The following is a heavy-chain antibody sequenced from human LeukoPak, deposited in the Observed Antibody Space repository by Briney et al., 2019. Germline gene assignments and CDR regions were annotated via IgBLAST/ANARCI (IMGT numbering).Heavy chain of an antibody. V-gene: IGHV1-69*13. CDR3: ARSRYCTNGVCSEFDY. CDR2: IIPIFGTA. CDR1: GGTFSSYA. J-gene: IGHJ4*02. D-gene: IGHD2-8*01. Sequence: SVKVSCKASGGTFSSYAISWVRQAPGQGLEWMGGIIPIFGTANYAQKFQGRVTITADESTSTAYMELSSLRSEDTAVYYCARSRYCTNGVCSEFDYWGQGTLVTVSS.